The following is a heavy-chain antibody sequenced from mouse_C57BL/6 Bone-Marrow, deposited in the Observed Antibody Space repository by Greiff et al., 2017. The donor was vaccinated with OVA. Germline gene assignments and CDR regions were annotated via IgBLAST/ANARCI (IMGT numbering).Heavy chain of an antibody. J-gene: IGHJ3*01. V-gene: IGHV5-4*01. CDR1: GFTFSSYA. Sequence: EVKLQESGGGLVKPGGSLKLSCAASGFTFSSYAMSWVRQTPEKRLEWVATISDGGSYTYYPDNVKGRFTISRDNAKNNLYLQMSHLKSEDTAMYYCARDLGLRLFAYWGQGTLVTVSA. CDR3: ARDLGLRLFAY. D-gene: IGHD2-4*01. CDR2: ISDGGSYT.